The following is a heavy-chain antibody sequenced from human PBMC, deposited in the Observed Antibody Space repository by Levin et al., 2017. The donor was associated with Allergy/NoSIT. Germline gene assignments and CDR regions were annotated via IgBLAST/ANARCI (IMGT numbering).Heavy chain of an antibody. D-gene: IGHD2-2*01. CDR3: ASTDCSSTSCKGGPQLVQGPHYGMDV. V-gene: IGHV4-61*01. CDR2: IYYSGST. Sequence: SETLSLTCTVSGGSVSSGSYYWSWIRQPPGKGLEWIGYIYYSGSTNYNPSLKSRVTISVDTSKNQFSLKLSSVTAADTAVYYCASTDCSSTSCKGGPQLVQGPHYGMDVWGQGTTVTVSS. CDR1: GGSVSSGSYY. J-gene: IGHJ6*02.